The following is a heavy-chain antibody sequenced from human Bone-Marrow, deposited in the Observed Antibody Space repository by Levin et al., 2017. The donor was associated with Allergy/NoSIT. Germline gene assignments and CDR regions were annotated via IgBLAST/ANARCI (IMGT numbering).Heavy chain of an antibody. Sequence: GGSLRLSCAASGFTFSSYSMNWVRQAPGKGLEWVSYISSSSSTIYYADSVKGRFTISRDNAKNSLYLQMNSLRAEDTAVYYCARSYCGGDCYPFDYWGQGTLVTVSS. V-gene: IGHV3-48*04. J-gene: IGHJ4*02. CDR2: ISSSSSTI. CDR3: ARSYCGGDCYPFDY. D-gene: IGHD2-21*02. CDR1: GFTFSSYS.